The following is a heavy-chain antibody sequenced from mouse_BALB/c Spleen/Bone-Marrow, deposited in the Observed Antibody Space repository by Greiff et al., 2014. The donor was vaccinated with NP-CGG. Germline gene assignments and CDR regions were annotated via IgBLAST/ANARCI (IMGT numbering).Heavy chain of an antibody. D-gene: IGHD2-12*01. CDR1: GFTFSSYG. CDR3: ARNYSIYDGYFDF. J-gene: IGHJ2*01. CDR2: ISGGGNYT. Sequence: GGGLVKPGGSLKLSCAASGFTFSSYGMSWVRQTPEKRLEWVATISGGGNYTYYPDSVKGRFTISRDNAKNNLYLQMSSLRSEDTALYYCARNYSIYDGYFDFWGPGTTLTVSS. V-gene: IGHV5-9-2*01.